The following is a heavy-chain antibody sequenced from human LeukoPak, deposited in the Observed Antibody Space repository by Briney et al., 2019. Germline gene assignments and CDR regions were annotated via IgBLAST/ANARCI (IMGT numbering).Heavy chain of an antibody. CDR3: ARDSPPQYASSSAGFDC. Sequence: PSETLSLTCTVSGDSIRNYYWSWIRQPPGKGLEWIGYIYYRGNTNYNPSLKSRVIISIDTSKNQFSLKLSSVTAADTAVYFCARDSPPQYASSSAGFDCWGQGTLVTVSS. V-gene: IGHV4-59*01. D-gene: IGHD6-6*01. CDR1: GDSIRNYY. J-gene: IGHJ4*02. CDR2: IYYRGNT.